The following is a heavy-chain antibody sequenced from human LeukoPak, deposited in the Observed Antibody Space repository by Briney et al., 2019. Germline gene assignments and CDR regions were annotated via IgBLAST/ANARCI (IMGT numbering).Heavy chain of an antibody. CDR3: ARESGKFDY. V-gene: IGHV3-43*02. CDR1: VLPIGDFA. J-gene: IGHJ4*02. Sequence: QAGGPLSLSCVASVLPIGDFAMHWLRPAPGRGLEWVCIISSDGVSTFYAVSMKSGISISRDNIKNSLSLEMNSVINDDATMYYGARESGKFDYWGQGTLVAVSS. CDR2: ISSDGVST.